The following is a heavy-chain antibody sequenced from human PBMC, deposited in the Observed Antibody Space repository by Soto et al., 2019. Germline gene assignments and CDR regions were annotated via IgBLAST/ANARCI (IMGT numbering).Heavy chain of an antibody. Sequence: SETLSLTCRVSGDSISDTIYYWGWVRQSPGKGLEWIGSIHYSGTTQFHPSLKTRVTISVDTSKNEFSLRLRSVTAADTAVYFCARNLKAVADAMAYWGQGLPVTVSS. CDR2: IHYSGTT. D-gene: IGHD6-19*01. CDR3: ARNLKAVADAMAY. CDR1: GDSISDTIYY. J-gene: IGHJ4*02. V-gene: IGHV4-39*01.